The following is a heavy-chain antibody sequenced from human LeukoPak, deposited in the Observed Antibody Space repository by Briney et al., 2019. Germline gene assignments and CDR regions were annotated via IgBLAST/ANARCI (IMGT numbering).Heavy chain of an antibody. D-gene: IGHD4-17*01. CDR3: AREVNGDYALDY. J-gene: IGHJ4*02. Sequence: ASVKVSCKASGYTFTGYYMHWVRQAPGQGLEWVGRINPNSGDTNYAQRFQGRVTMTRDTSISTAYMELSRLSSDDTAVYYCAREVNGDYALDYWGQGTPVTVSS. CDR1: GYTFTGYY. CDR2: INPNSGDT. V-gene: IGHV1-2*06.